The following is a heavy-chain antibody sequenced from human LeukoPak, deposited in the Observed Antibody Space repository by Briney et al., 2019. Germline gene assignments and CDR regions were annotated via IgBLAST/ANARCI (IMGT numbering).Heavy chain of an antibody. CDR1: GFTFSSYS. V-gene: IGHV3-48*01. J-gene: IGHJ4*02. D-gene: IGHD2-2*01. Sequence: PGGSLRLSCAASGFTFSSYSMNWVRQAPGKGLEWVSSISSSSSTIYYADSVKGRFTISRDNAKNSLYLQMNSLRAEDTAVYYCATSLGQLLGGWELDYWGQGTLVTVSS. CDR3: ATSLGQLLGGWELDY. CDR2: ISSSSSTI.